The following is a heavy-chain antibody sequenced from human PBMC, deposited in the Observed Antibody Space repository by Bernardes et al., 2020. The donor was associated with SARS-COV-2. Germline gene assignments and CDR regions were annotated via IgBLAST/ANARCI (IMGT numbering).Heavy chain of an antibody. CDR1: GFTFTTYG. J-gene: IGHJ4*02. Sequence: GGSLRLSCVASGFTFTTYGMHWVRQAPGKGLEWVAVISYDGSDKYYADSVKGRFNISRDNSKNTLYLQMNSLRGEDTAVYYCAKAVGRSSWSFDYWGQGTLVTVSS. CDR2: ISYDGSDK. V-gene: IGHV3-30*18. D-gene: IGHD6-13*01. CDR3: AKAVGRSSWSFDY.